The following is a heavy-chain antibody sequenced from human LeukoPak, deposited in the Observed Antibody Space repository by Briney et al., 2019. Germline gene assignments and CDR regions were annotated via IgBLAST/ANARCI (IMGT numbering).Heavy chain of an antibody. Sequence: GGSLRLSCAASGFTVSSNYMSWVRQAPGKGLEWVAFIQYDGRNKYYADSVKGRFTISRDNSKNTLYLQMNSLRAEDTAVYYCAKDGLKTSYDFWSGYSYFDYWGQGTLVTVSS. V-gene: IGHV3-30*02. CDR1: GFTVSSNY. CDR3: AKDGLKTSYDFWSGYSYFDY. D-gene: IGHD3-3*01. CDR2: IQYDGRNK. J-gene: IGHJ4*02.